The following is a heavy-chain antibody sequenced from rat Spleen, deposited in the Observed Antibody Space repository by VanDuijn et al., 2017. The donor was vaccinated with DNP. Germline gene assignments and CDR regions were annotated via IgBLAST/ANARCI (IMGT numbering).Heavy chain of an antibody. Sequence: EVQLVESGGGLVQPGRSLKLSCAASGFTFSNYDMAWVRQAPTKGLEWVASISPSGGSTYYRDSVKGRFTVSRDNAKSSLYLQMDSLRSEDTATYYCTRRHYSSYAMDAWGQGTSVTVSS. CDR1: GFTFSNYD. CDR2: ISPSGGST. D-gene: IGHD1-2*01. V-gene: IGHV5-25*01. J-gene: IGHJ4*01. CDR3: TRRHYSSYAMDA.